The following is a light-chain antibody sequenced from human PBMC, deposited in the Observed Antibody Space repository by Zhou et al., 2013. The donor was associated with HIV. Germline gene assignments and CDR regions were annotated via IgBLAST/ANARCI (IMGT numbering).Light chain of an antibody. Sequence: EIVLTQSPGTLSLSPGERATLSCRASRSVSSSYLAWYQQKPGQAPRLLIYGASSRATGIPDRFSGSASGTDFTLTIARLEPEDFAVYYCQHYGSSPLFGQGTKVEIK. J-gene: IGKJ1*01. CDR2: GAS. CDR3: QHYGSSPL. V-gene: IGKV3-20*01. CDR1: RSVSSSY.